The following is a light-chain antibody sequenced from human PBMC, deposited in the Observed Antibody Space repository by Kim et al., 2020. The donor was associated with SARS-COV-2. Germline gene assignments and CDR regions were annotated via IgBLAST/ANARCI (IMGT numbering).Light chain of an antibody. CDR2: WAS. Sequence: DIVMTQSPDSLAVSLGERATINCKSSQSVLYSSNNKNYLAWYQQKPGQPPKLLIYWASTRESGVPDRFSGSGSGTDFTLTISSLQAEDVAVYYCQQYYSTPPLYTFGQGTKLEI. J-gene: IGKJ2*01. V-gene: IGKV4-1*01. CDR1: QSVLYSSNNKNY. CDR3: QQYYSTPPLYT.